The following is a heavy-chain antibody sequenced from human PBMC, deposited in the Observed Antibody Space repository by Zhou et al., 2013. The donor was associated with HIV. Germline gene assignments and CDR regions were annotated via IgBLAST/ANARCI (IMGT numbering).Heavy chain of an antibody. Sequence: QVQLLQSGSEMKKPGASVKVSCKTSGYTFTNYGISWVRQAPGQGLEWMGWISAYNGKTNYAQKLQGRVTMTTDKSTSTAYMELRSLRSDDTAVYYCARWAVAVTAHNYGMDVWGQGTTVTVSS. V-gene: IGHV1-18*01. CDR2: ISAYNGKT. CDR1: GYTFTNYG. D-gene: IGHD2-21*02. J-gene: IGHJ6*02. CDR3: ARWAVAVTAHNYGMDV.